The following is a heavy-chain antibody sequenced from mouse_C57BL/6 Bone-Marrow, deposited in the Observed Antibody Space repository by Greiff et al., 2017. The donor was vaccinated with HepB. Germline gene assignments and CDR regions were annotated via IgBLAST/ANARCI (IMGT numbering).Heavy chain of an antibody. CDR2: ISNGGGST. Sequence: EVNVVESGGGLVQPGGSLKLSCAASGFTFSDYYMYWVRQTPEKRLEWVAYISNGGGSTYYPDTVKGRFTISRDNAKNTLYLQMSRLKSEDTAMYYCARQNYYGSSYDFDYWGQGTTLTVSS. CDR1: GFTFSDYY. D-gene: IGHD1-1*01. V-gene: IGHV5-12*01. J-gene: IGHJ2*01. CDR3: ARQNYYGSSYDFDY.